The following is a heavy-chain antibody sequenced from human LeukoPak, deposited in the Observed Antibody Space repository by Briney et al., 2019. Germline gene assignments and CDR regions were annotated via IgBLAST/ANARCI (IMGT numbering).Heavy chain of an antibody. CDR3: ARDQRPGIYSGYED. J-gene: IGHJ4*02. Sequence: SVKVSCKASGGAFSSYAISWVRQAPGQGLEWMGGIIPIFGTANYAQKFQGRVTITADESTSTAYMELSSLRSEDTAVYYCARDQRPGIYSGYEDWGQGTLVTVSS. D-gene: IGHD5-12*01. V-gene: IGHV1-69*13. CDR2: IIPIFGTA. CDR1: GGAFSSYA.